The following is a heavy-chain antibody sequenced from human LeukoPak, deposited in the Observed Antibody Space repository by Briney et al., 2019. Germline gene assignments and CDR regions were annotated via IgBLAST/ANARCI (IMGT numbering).Heavy chain of an antibody. J-gene: IGHJ6*03. CDR1: GYTFTSYD. CDR2: MNPNSGNT. CDR3: ARGVAYCGGDCYSGGYMDV. D-gene: IGHD2-21*02. Sequence: ASVKVSCKASGYTFTSYDINWVRQATGQGLEWMAWMNPNSGNTGYAQKFQGRVTMTRNTSISTAYMELSSLRSEDTAVYYCARGVAYCGGDCYSGGYMDVWGKGTTVTISS. V-gene: IGHV1-8*01.